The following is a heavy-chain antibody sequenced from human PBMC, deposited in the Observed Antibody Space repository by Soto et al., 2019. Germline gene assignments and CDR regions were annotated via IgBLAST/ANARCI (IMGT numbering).Heavy chain of an antibody. V-gene: IGHV4-30-4*01. CDR1: GGSISSGDYY. Sequence: PSETLSLTCTVSGGSISSGDYYWSWIRQPPGKGLEWIGYIYYSGSTYYNPSLKSRVTISVDTSKNQFSLKLSSVTAADTAVYYCARGPSFGYSSGWYGDYWGQGTLVTVSS. CDR2: IYYSGST. D-gene: IGHD6-19*01. CDR3: ARGPSFGYSSGWYGDY. J-gene: IGHJ4*02.